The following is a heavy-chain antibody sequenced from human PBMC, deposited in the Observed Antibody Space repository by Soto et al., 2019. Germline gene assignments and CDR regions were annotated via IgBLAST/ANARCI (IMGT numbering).Heavy chain of an antibody. V-gene: IGHV1-69*06. CDR3: ARSPGVFDY. J-gene: IGHJ4*02. D-gene: IGHD3-10*01. CDR1: GGTFSSLS. CDR2: LVPVFGTA. Sequence: QVQLVQSGAEVKKPGSSVTVSSKASGGTFSSLSITWVRQAPGQGLEWMGGLVPVFGTANYAQKFQNRVTITADKSTSTSYMELSSLRSEDTAVYYCARSPGVFDYWGQGTLVTVAS.